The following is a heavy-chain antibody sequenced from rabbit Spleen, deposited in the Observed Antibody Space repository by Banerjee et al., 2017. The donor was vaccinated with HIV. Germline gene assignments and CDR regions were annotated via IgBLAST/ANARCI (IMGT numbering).Heavy chain of an antibody. V-gene: IGHV1S40*01. CDR1: GVSFSSSSY. CDR3: ARDKELTIWGYEFDL. CDR2: IYAGDGSI. Sequence: QSLEESGGDLVKPGASLTLTCTASGVSFSSSSYICWVRQAPGKGLDLIGCIYAGDGSIDYTNWVNGRFTISKTSSTVDLKMTSLTAADTATYFCARDKELTIWGYEFDLWGPGTLVTVS. J-gene: IGHJ6*01. D-gene: IGHD3-1*01.